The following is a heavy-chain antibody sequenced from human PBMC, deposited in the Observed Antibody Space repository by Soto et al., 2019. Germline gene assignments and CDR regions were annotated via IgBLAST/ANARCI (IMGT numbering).Heavy chain of an antibody. Sequence: PSETLSLTCAVYGGSFSGYYWSWIRQPPGKGLEWIGEINHRGSTNYNPSLKSRVTISVDTSKNQFSLKLSSVTAADTAVYYCARGVPAAIGYYYYYMDVWGKGTTVTVSS. V-gene: IGHV4-34*01. CDR3: ARGVPAAIGYYYYYMDV. J-gene: IGHJ6*03. D-gene: IGHD2-2*01. CDR1: GGSFSGYY. CDR2: INHRGST.